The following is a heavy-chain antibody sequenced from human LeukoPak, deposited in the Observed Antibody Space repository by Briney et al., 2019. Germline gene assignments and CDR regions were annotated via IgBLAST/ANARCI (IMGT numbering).Heavy chain of an antibody. D-gene: IGHD2-15*01. V-gene: IGHV4-59*08. CDR3: ARQGYCSGGSCRAYYYYYGMDV. J-gene: IGHJ6*02. Sequence: SETLSLTCTVSGGSISSYYWSWIRQPPGKGLEWIGYIYYSGSTNYNPSLKSLVTISVDTSKNQFSLKLSSVTAADTAVYYCARQGYCSGGSCRAYYYYYGMDVWGQGTTVTVSS. CDR1: GGSISSYY. CDR2: IYYSGST.